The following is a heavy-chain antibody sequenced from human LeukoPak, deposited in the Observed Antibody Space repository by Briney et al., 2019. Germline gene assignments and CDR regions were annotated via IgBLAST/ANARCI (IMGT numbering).Heavy chain of an antibody. V-gene: IGHV1-24*01. J-gene: IGHJ4*02. D-gene: IGHD3-22*01. CDR2: FDPEDGET. CDR1: GYTLTELS. CDR3: AIGDKGYYDSSGYSLN. Sequence: ASVKVSCKVSGYTLTELSMHWVRQAPGKGLEWMGGFDPEDGETIYAQKFQGRVTMTEDTSTDTAYMELSSLRSEDTAVYYCAIGDKGYYDSSGYSLNWGQGTLVTVSS.